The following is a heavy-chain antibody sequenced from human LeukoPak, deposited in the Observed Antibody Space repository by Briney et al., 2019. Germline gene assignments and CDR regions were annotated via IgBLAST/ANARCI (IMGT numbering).Heavy chain of an antibody. CDR3: AHLGYCSSPSCADY. CDR2: IYTSGST. D-gene: IGHD2-2*03. CDR1: GGSISSYY. Sequence: SETLSLTCTVSGGSISSYYWSWIRQPAGKGLEWIGRIYTSGSTNYNPSLKSRVTMSVDTSKNQFSLKLSSVTAADTAVYYCAHLGYCSSPSCADYWGQGTLVTVSS. J-gene: IGHJ4*02. V-gene: IGHV4-4*07.